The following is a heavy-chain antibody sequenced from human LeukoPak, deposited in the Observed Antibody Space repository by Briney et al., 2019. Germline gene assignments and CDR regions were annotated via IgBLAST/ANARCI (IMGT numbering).Heavy chain of an antibody. J-gene: IGHJ4*02. CDR3: ARMKVIKGASLDY. Sequence: GGPLRLSCAATGFSFSKYAMHWVRQAPGKGLEWVAVISFDETKKHYADSVKGRFTISRDNSNNTLFLQMNSLKTEDTAVYFCARMKVIKGASLDYWGQGSLVTVSS. CDR1: GFSFSKYA. V-gene: IGHV3-30-3*01. CDR2: ISFDETKK. D-gene: IGHD2/OR15-2a*01.